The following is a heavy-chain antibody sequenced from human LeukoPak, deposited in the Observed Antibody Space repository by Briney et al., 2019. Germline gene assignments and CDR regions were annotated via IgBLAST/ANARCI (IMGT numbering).Heavy chain of an antibody. D-gene: IGHD4-23*01. Sequence: SVKVSCKASGGTFSSYAISWVRQAPGQGLEWMGGIIPIFGTANYAQKFQGRVTITADESTSTAYMELSSLRSEDTVVYYCARGQAPVVTPPSDYWGQGTLVTVSS. CDR1: GGTFSSYA. J-gene: IGHJ4*02. V-gene: IGHV1-69*13. CDR2: IIPIFGTA. CDR3: ARGQAPVVTPPSDY.